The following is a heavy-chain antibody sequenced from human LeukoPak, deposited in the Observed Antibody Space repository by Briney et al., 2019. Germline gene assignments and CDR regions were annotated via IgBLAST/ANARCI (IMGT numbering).Heavy chain of an antibody. V-gene: IGHV1-18*01. D-gene: IGHD2-15*01. CDR2: ISAYNGNT. Sequence: ASVKVSCKASGYTFTSYGISWVRQAPGQGLEWMGWISAYNGNTNYAQKLQGRVTMTTDTSTSTAYMELRSLRSDDTAVYYCARASLDSYCSGGSCYSNWFDPWGQGTLVTVSS. CDR3: ARASLDSYCSGGSCYSNWFDP. J-gene: IGHJ5*02. CDR1: GYTFTSYG.